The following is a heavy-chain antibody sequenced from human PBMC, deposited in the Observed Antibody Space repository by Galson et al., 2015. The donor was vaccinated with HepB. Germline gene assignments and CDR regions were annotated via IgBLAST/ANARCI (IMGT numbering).Heavy chain of an antibody. V-gene: IGHV3-23*01. CDR2: ISPSGDMS. CDR3: AKRQPRYNGGWYSSAWGEIDS. CDR1: GLTFDYYA. Sequence: SLRLSCAASGLTFDYYAMSWVRQAPGKGLEWVSGISPSGDMSFIADSVRGRLTISRDNSKKTLYLHMKNLRGEDTAVYYCAKRQPRYNGGWYSSAWGEIDSWGQGTPVTVSS. D-gene: IGHD6-19*01. J-gene: IGHJ4*02.